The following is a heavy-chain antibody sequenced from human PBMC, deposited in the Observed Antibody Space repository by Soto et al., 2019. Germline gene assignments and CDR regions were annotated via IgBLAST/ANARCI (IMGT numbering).Heavy chain of an antibody. CDR2: ISSSSSYT. Sequence: GGSLRLSCAASGFTFSDYYMSWIRQAPGKGLEWVSYISSSSSYTNYADSVKGRFTISRDNAKNSLYLQMNSLRAEDTAVYYCAREVEYSYGYNYYYYGMDVWGQGATVTVYS. CDR1: GFTFSDYY. J-gene: IGHJ6*02. CDR3: AREVEYSYGYNYYYYGMDV. D-gene: IGHD5-18*01. V-gene: IGHV3-11*06.